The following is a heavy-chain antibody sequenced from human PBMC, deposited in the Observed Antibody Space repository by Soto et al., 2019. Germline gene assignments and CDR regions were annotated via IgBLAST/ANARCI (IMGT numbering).Heavy chain of an antibody. CDR1: GGSISSYY. V-gene: IGHV4-59*01. CDR3: ARSYDSSGYYVPQFDY. J-gene: IGHJ4*02. CDR2: IYYSGST. Sequence: PSETLSLTCTVSGGSISSYYWSWIRQPPGKGLEWIGYIYYSGSTNYNPSLKSRVTISVDTSKNQFSLKLSSVTAADTAVYYCARSYDSSGYYVPQFDYWGQGTLVTVSS. D-gene: IGHD3-22*01.